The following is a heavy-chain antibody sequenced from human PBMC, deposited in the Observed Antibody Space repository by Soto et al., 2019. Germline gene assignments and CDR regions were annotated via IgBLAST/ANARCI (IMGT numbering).Heavy chain of an antibody. J-gene: IGHJ5*02. CDR3: ARDRYSSSKRWFDP. Sequence: PSETLSLTCTVSGGSISSGGYYWSWIRQHPGKGLEWIGYIYYSGSTYYNPSLKSRVTISVDTSKNQFSLKLSSVTAADTAVYYCARDRYSSSKRWFDPWGQGTLVTVSS. CDR1: GGSISSGGYY. D-gene: IGHD6-6*01. V-gene: IGHV4-31*03. CDR2: IYYSGST.